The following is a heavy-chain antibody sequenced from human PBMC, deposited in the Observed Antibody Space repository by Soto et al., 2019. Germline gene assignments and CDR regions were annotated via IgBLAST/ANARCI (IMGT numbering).Heavy chain of an antibody. D-gene: IGHD5-12*01. Sequence: EVQLVESGGGLVKPGASLRLSCVVSGLTFSSAWMNWVRQAPGKGLEWVGRVRSKTSGGAREYAAPVKGRFIVSRDDSKNTLLLQMNSLKTEDTAVYYCTPGPNIGAVDYWGQGTLVTVSS. V-gene: IGHV3-15*07. CDR2: VRSKTSGGAR. J-gene: IGHJ4*02. CDR3: TPGPNIGAVDY. CDR1: GLTFSSAW.